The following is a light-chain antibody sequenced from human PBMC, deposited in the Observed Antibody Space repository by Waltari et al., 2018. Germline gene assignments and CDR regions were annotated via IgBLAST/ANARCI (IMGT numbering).Light chain of an antibody. V-gene: IGLV2-8*01. CDR1: SSDVAAYNY. Sequence: QSALTRPPSASGSPGQSVTISCTGTSSDVAAYNYASRYQQHPGKGPKLMIYEVTQRPPGVPDRFSGSKSGNTASLTVSGLQAEDEADYYCTSYAGSKNVFGTGTKVTVL. CDR2: EVT. CDR3: TSYAGSKNV. J-gene: IGLJ1*01.